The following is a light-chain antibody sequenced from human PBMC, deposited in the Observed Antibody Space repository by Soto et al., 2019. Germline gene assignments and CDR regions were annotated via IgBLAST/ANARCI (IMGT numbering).Light chain of an antibody. CDR1: SSDVGGYKY. Sequence: QSALTQPASVSGSPGQSITISCTGTSSDVGGYKYVSWYQQHPGKAPKLMIYEVSNRPSGVSNRFSGSKSGNTASLTISGLQAEDEADYYCSSYTSSWVFGGGTKLTVL. CDR2: EVS. V-gene: IGLV2-14*01. J-gene: IGLJ3*02. CDR3: SSYTSSWV.